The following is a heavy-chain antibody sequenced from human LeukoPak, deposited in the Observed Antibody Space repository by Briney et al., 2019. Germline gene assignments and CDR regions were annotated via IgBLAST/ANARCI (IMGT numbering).Heavy chain of an antibody. CDR2: IYHSGST. Sequence: SETLFLTCAVYGGSFSGYYWSWLRQTPGKGLEWVGEIYHSGSTNYNPSLKSRVTISVDKSKNQFSLKLSSVTAADTAVYYCARVNYYGSGSAFEYWGQGTLVTVST. CDR1: GGSFSGYY. D-gene: IGHD3-10*01. CDR3: ARVNYYGSGSAFEY. J-gene: IGHJ4*02. V-gene: IGHV4-34*01.